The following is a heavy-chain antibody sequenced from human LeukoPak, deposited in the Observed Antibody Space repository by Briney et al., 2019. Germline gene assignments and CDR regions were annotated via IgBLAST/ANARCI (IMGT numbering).Heavy chain of an antibody. CDR1: GGSISSSSYY. CDR2: IYYSGST. J-gene: IGHJ4*02. D-gene: IGHD2-15*01. Sequence: PSETLSLTCTVSGGSISSSSYYWGWIRQPPGKGLEWIGSIYYSGSTYYNPSLKSRVTISVDTSKNQFSLKLSSVTAADTAVYYCALMDVVVVAAPFDYWGQGTLVTVSS. CDR3: ALMDVVVVAAPFDY. V-gene: IGHV4-39*07.